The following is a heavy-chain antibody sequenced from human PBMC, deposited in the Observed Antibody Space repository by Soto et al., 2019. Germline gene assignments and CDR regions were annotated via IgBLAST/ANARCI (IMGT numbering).Heavy chain of an antibody. CDR3: ARGTTYYDY. CDR2: ICPVGET. CDR1: GFTFTNYD. J-gene: IGHJ4*02. Sequence: PGGSLRLSCVASGFTFTNYDMHWVRQGTGGGLEWVSGICPVGETYSSGSVKGRFTISRKNAKNALYLQMNSLRAEDTAIYYCARGTTYYDYWGQGTLVTVSS. V-gene: IGHV3-13*01. D-gene: IGHD3-3*01.